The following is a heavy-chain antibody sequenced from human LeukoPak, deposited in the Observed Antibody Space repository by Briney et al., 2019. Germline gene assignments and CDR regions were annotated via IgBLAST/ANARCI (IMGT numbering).Heavy chain of an antibody. CDR2: IYYSGST. CDR1: GGSISSSSYY. Sequence: PSETLSLTCTVSGGSISSSSYYWGWIRQPPGMELECIGSIYYSGSTYYNPSLKSRATIPVATPKNQFSLKLSTVTAEDTAVYYSSRRATGTTTYFDYLGQGTLVTDSS. J-gene: IGHJ4*02. CDR3: SRRATGTTTYFDY. D-gene: IGHD1-1*01. V-gene: IGHV4-39*01.